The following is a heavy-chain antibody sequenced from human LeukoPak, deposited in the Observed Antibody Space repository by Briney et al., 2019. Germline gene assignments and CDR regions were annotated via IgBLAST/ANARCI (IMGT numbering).Heavy chain of an antibody. V-gene: IGHV3-7*01. CDR2: INQDSTNK. D-gene: IGHD3-10*01. CDR1: GFNFSDYP. Sequence: GGSLRLSCSASGFNFSDYPLTWVRQTPGKGLEWVATINQDSTNKYFLESVRGRFTISRDNAKKSVYLHMSSLRAEDTALYYCARLSAYYYGSYFYYYMDVWGKGTTVTVSS. CDR3: ARLSAYYYGSYFYYYMDV. J-gene: IGHJ6*03.